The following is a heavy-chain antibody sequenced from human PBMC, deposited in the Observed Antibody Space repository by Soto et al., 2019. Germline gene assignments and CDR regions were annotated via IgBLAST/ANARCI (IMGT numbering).Heavy chain of an antibody. CDR3: ARGYADGDYTFDY. V-gene: IGHV1-18*01. CDR1: GYSFISYG. Sequence: ASVKVSCKTAGYSFISYGISWVRQAPGQGLEGMGWISGLHGNTNSAQKLQGRVTMTTHTSTSTAYMELRSLRSDDTAVYYCARGYADGDYTFDYWGQGTLVTVSS. J-gene: IGHJ4*02. D-gene: IGHD4-17*01. CDR2: ISGLHGNT.